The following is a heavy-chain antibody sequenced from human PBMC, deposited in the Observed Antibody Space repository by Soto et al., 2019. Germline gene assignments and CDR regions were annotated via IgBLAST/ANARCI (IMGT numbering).Heavy chain of an antibody. CDR1: GGSFSNFV. Sequence: QVQLVQSGAEEKKPGSSVKVSCKASGGSFSNFVISWVRQAPGQGLECMGGIIPNFGTTNYAQKIQGKVTITADEPTRTAYLELSGLTSDDTSVYDCARDVEREATIRYWGQVTLVTVSS. CDR3: ARDVEREATIRY. D-gene: IGHD5-12*01. J-gene: IGHJ4*02. V-gene: IGHV1-69*01. CDR2: IIPNFGTT.